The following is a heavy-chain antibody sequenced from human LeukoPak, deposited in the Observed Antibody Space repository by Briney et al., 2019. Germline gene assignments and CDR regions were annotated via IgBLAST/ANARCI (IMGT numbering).Heavy chain of an antibody. D-gene: IGHD3-9*01. CDR1: GYSFTRYW. Sequence: GESLKISCKGSGYSFTRYWIGWVRQMPGKGLEWMGIIYPGDSDTRYSPSFQRQVTISDDTSITTAYLQWSSLQASDTAMYYCARQADYNVLTGYHKGHLDYWGQGTLVSVSS. CDR2: IYPGDSDT. CDR3: ARQADYNVLTGYHKGHLDY. V-gene: IGHV5-51*01. J-gene: IGHJ4*02.